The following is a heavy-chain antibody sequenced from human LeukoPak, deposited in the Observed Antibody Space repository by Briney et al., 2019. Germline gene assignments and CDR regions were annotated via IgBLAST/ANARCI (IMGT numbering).Heavy chain of an antibody. CDR3: ARATGYGMDV. J-gene: IGHJ6*02. Sequence: GGSLRLSCAASGFTFSSYWMHWVRQAPGKGLVWVSRNNSDGSSTSYADSVKGRFTISRDNAKNTLYLQMNSLRAEDTAVYYCARATGYGMDVWGQGTTVTVSS. CDR2: NNSDGSST. V-gene: IGHV3-74*01. CDR1: GFTFSSYW.